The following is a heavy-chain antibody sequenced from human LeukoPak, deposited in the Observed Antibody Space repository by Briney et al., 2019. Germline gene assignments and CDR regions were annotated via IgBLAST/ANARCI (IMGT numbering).Heavy chain of an antibody. Sequence: GGSLRLSCAASGFTFSSYSMNWVRQAPGKGLEWVSSISSSSSYIYYADSVKGRFTISRDNAKNSPYLQMNSLRAEDTAVYYCAREYDFWSGYCDYWGQGTLVTVSS. V-gene: IGHV3-21*01. CDR2: ISSSSSYI. J-gene: IGHJ4*02. CDR1: GFTFSSYS. D-gene: IGHD3-3*01. CDR3: AREYDFWSGYCDY.